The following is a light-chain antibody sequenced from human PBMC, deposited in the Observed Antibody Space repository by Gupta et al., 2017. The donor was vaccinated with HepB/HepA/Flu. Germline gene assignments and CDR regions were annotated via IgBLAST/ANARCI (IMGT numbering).Light chain of an antibody. V-gene: IGLV1-44*01. CDR2: TNY. J-gene: IGLJ2*01. Sequence: QSILTQPPSVSGTPGQRVTISCSGSSSNIGTNTVNWYQQLPGTAPKLLIYTNYQRPSGVPDRFSGSTSGTSASLAISGLQSEDEADYFCAARDDSLNAVVFGGGTKLTVL. CDR3: AARDDSLNAVV. CDR1: SSNIGTNT.